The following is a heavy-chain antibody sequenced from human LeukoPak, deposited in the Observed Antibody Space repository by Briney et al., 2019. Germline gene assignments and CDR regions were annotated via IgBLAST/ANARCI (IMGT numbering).Heavy chain of an antibody. D-gene: IGHD3-3*01. CDR3: AKEEWLGKMNYFDY. V-gene: IGHV3-23*01. CDR1: GFPFSTYA. Sequence: GGSLRLSCAASGFPFSTYAMSWVRQAPGKGLEWVSRILGSGGGDATYYADSVKGRFSISRDNSKNTLYLQMDSLRAEDTAVYYCAKEEWLGKMNYFDYWGQGTLVTVSS. CDR2: ILGSGGGDAT. J-gene: IGHJ4*02.